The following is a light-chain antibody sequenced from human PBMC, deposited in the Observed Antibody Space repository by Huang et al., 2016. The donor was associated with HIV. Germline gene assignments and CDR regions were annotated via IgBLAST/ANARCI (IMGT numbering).Light chain of an antibody. Sequence: EIVMTHSPATLSVSPGQRVTLSCRANRSVSTNLAWYQQRHGQAPRLLIYGSSTRAPGIPARFSGSESGTDFSLTISSLQSEDFALYYCHQYNNWLLSFGGGTRV. CDR3: HQYNNWLLS. V-gene: IGKV3-15*01. CDR1: RSVSTN. J-gene: IGKJ4*01. CDR2: GSS.